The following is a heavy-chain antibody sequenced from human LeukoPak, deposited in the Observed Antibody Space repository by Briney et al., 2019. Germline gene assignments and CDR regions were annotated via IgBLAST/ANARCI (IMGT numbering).Heavy chain of an antibody. Sequence: AGGSLRLSCAASGFTFDDYAMHWVRQAPGKGLEWVSGISWNSGSIGYADSVKGRFTISRDNAKNSLYLQMNSLRAEDKALYYCAKDKGITMVRGVIPHYYYGMDVWGQGTTVTVSS. D-gene: IGHD3-10*01. J-gene: IGHJ6*02. V-gene: IGHV3-9*01. CDR1: GFTFDDYA. CDR2: ISWNSGSI. CDR3: AKDKGITMVRGVIPHYYYGMDV.